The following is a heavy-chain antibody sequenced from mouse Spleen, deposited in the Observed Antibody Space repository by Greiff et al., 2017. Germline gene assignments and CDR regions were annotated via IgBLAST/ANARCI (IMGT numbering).Heavy chain of an antibody. CDR3: ARSELGGNPFFAY. CDR1: GFNIKDYY. CDR2: IDPENGNT. D-gene: IGHD4-1*01. V-gene: IGHV14-1*02. Sequence: EVKLMESGAELVRPGALVKLSCKASGFNIKDYYMHWVKQRPEQGLEWIGWIDPENGNTIYDPKFQGKASITADTSSNTAYLQLSSLTSEDTAVYYCARSELGGNPFFAYWGQGTLVTVSA. J-gene: IGHJ3*01.